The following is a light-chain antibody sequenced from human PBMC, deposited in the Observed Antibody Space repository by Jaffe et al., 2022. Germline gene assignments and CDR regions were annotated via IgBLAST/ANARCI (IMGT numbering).Light chain of an antibody. Sequence: SVLTQPPSVSAAPGQRVTISCTGSNSNIGADSGVHWYRQLPGTPPKLLIFDNNHRPSGIPDRFSGSKSGTSASLTITGLLADDEADYYCQSYDSSLTAWVFGGGTKVTVL. CDR1: NSNIGADSG. CDR2: DNN. J-gene: IGLJ3*02. CDR3: QSYDSSLTAWV. V-gene: IGLV1-40*01.